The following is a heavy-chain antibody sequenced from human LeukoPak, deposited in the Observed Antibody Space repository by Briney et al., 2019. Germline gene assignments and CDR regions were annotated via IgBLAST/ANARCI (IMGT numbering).Heavy chain of an antibody. CDR1: GFTFSSYW. Sequence: PGGSLRLACAVSGFTFSSYWMHWVRQAPGKGLVWVSRINSDGSSTNYADSVKGRFTISRDNAKNTLYLQMNSLRDEDTAVYYCAREFRVLPEIWGQGTMVTVSS. V-gene: IGHV3-74*01. J-gene: IGHJ3*02. CDR3: AREFRVLPEI. D-gene: IGHD2-8*02. CDR2: INSDGSST.